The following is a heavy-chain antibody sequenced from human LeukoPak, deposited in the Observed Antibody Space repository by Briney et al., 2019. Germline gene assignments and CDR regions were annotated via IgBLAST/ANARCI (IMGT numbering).Heavy chain of an antibody. V-gene: IGHV1-18*01. Sequence: ASVKVSCKASGYTFTNYGISWVRQAPGQGLEWMGWISAYNGNTNYAQKLQGRVTMTTDTSTSTAYMELRSLRSDDTAVYYCASVSANWYYYMDVWGKGTTVTVSS. J-gene: IGHJ6*03. CDR2: ISAYNGNT. D-gene: IGHD5/OR15-5a*01. CDR1: GYTFTNYG. CDR3: ASVSANWYYYMDV.